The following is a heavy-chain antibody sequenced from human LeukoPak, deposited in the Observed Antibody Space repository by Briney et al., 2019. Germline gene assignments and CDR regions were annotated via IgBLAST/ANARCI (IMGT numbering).Heavy chain of an antibody. CDR1: GYTFTSYG. CDR2: ISAYNGNT. J-gene: IGHJ4*02. Sequence: ASVKVSYKASGYTFTSYGISWVRQAPGQGLEWMGWISAYNGNTNYAQKLQGRVTMTTDTSTSTAYMELRSLRSDDTAVYYCARIKYGGNSVGLFDYWGQGTLVTVSS. CDR3: ARIKYGGNSVGLFDY. D-gene: IGHD4-23*01. V-gene: IGHV1-18*01.